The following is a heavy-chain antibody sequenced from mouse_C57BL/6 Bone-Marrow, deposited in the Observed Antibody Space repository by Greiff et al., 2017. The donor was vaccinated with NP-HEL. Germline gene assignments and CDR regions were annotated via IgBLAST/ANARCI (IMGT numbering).Heavy chain of an antibody. CDR3: VSPNPWFAY. J-gene: IGHJ3*01. CDR1: GFSFNTYA. Sequence: DVMLVESSGGLVQPKGSLKLSCAASGFSFNTYAMNWVRQAPGKGLEWVARIRSKSNNYATYYADSVKERFTISRDDSESMLYLQMNNWKTADTAMYYCVSPNPWFAYWGQGTLVTVSA. V-gene: IGHV10-1*01. CDR2: IRSKSNNYAT.